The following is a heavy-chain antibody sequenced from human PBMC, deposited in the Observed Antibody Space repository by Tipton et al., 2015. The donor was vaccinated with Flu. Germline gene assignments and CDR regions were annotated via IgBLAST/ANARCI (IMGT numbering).Heavy chain of an antibody. J-gene: IGHJ4*02. V-gene: IGHV4-38-2*02. CDR3: ARGPEQWLVNPHYFDY. CDR2: IYHSGST. CDR1: GYSISSGYY. D-gene: IGHD6-19*01. Sequence: LGLSCTVSGYSISSGYYWGWIRQPPGKGLEWIGSIYHSGSTYYNPSLKSRVTISVDTSKNQFSLKLSSVTAADTAVYYCARGPEQWLVNPHYFDYWGQGTLVTVSS.